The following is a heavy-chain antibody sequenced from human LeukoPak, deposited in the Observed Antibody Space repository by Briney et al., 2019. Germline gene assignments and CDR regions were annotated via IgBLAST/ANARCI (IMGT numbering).Heavy chain of an antibody. V-gene: IGHV4-61*02. D-gene: IGHD2-15*01. J-gene: IGHJ6*03. CDR2: IYTSGST. Sequence: SETLSLTCTVSGGSISSCSYYWSWNRPPAGKGLEWIGRIYTSGSTNYNPSLKSRVTISVDTSKNQFSLKLSSVTAADTAVYYCAREGYCSGGSCLPPYYYYYMDVWGKGTTVTISS. CDR3: AREGYCSGGSCLPPYYYYYMDV. CDR1: GGSISSCSYY.